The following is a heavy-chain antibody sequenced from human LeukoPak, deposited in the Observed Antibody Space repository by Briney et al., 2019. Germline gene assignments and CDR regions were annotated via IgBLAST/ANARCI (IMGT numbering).Heavy chain of an antibody. CDR1: GYTFTDYF. CDR2: ISPNSGNT. CDR3: AREPPTVHPERRRLGVLDI. V-gene: IGHV1-2*02. D-gene: IGHD1-14*01. J-gene: IGHJ3*02. Sequence: ASVKVSSKASGYTFTDYFIHWVRQAPGQGLEWMGWISPNSGNTNYAAGSQGRVTMARDTSISTAYMELSSLKFDVTAVYYCAREPPTVHPERRRLGVLDIWGQGTMVTVSS.